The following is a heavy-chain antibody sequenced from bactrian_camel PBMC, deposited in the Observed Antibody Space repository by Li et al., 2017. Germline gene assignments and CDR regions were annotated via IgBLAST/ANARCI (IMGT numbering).Heavy chain of an antibody. CDR2: IYTSANST. CDR3: APVGVIKGLGVRTCDELAGF. V-gene: IGHV3-2*01. CDR1: GFTFGSYY. Sequence: HVQLVESGGGLVQPGGSLRLSCAASGFTFGSYYMTWVRQAPGKGLEWVSSIYTSANSTYYADSVKGRFTISRDNAKNTVYLQMNSLKPEDTADYYCAPVGVIKGLGVRTCDELAGFWGQGTQVTVS. D-gene: IGHD3*01. J-gene: IGHJ6*01.